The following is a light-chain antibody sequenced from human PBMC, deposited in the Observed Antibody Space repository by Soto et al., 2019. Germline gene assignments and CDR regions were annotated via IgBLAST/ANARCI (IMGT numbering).Light chain of an antibody. CDR3: QHYHDWPPHT. Sequence: EVMMTQSPAILSVSPGESATLSCRASQSVSNDLAWYQHKPGQGPRLLIYAASTRAAGVPARFSGSGSGADFTLTISSLQSEDFALYYCQHYHDWPPHTFGQGTKVDI. CDR1: QSVSND. CDR2: AAS. V-gene: IGKV3D-15*01. J-gene: IGKJ2*01.